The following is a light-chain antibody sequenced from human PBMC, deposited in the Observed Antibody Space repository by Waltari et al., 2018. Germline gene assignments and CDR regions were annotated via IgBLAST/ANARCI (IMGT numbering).Light chain of an antibody. V-gene: IGLV2-23*02. J-gene: IGLJ3*02. CDR3: CSSPPWM. CDR1: SSVFVTY. CDR2: EVI. Sequence: QSALTQPASVSGSPGQSITISSTGSSSVFVTYISWYQHHPAKAPKPMFYEVIKRPSGVSTRFSGSKSGNTASLTVSGLQAEDEAVYYCCSSPPWMFGGGTKLTVL.